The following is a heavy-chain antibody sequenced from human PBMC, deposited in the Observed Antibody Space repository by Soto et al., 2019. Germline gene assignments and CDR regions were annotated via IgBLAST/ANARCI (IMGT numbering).Heavy chain of an antibody. CDR3: ARDLSFAINGDQLRGWFDP. Sequence: ASVKVSCKASGYTFTSYAMHWVRQAPGQRLEWMGWINAGNGNTKYSQKFQGRVTITRDTSASPAYRELSSLRSEDTAVYYCARDLSFAINGDQLRGWFDPWGQGTLVTVSS. V-gene: IGHV1-3*01. J-gene: IGHJ5*02. D-gene: IGHD4-17*01. CDR2: INAGNGNT. CDR1: GYTFTSYA.